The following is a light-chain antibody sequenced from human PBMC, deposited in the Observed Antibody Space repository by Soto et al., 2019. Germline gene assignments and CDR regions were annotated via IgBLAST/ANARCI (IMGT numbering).Light chain of an antibody. CDR3: QQYVNVPFT. Sequence: DIQMTQSPSSLSASVGDRVTITCQASQDISKSLNWYQQKSGKAPKPLICGASNLETGVPSRFSGSGSGTDFTLTISSLQPEDIGTYYCQQYVNVPFTFGPGTKVDI. V-gene: IGKV1-33*01. J-gene: IGKJ3*01. CDR2: GAS. CDR1: QDISKS.